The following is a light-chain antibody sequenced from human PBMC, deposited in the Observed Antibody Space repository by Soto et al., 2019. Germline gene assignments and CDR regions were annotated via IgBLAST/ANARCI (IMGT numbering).Light chain of an antibody. J-gene: IGKJ1*01. CDR3: QQYNSYSPRT. CDR2: DAS. CDR1: QSISSW. V-gene: IGKV1-5*01. Sequence: DIQMTQSPSTLSASVGDRVTITCRASQSISSWLAWYQQKPGKAPKLLICDASSLESGVPSRFSGSGSGTEFTLTISSLQPDDFATYYCQQYNSYSPRTFGQGTKVEIK.